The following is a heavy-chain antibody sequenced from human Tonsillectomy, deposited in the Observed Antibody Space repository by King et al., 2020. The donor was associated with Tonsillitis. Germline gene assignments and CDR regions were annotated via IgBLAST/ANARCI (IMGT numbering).Heavy chain of an antibody. D-gene: IGHD3-3*01. J-gene: IGHJ3*02. Sequence: VQLQESGPGLVKPSETLSLTCTVSGGSIRSYYWSWIRQPPGKGLEWIGYSYYSGSTNYNPSLKSRVTISVDTSKNQFSLKLTSVTAADTAVYYCARHIGDSRAFDIWGQGTMVTVSS. CDR1: GGSIRSYY. CDR2: SYYSGST. V-gene: IGHV4-59*08. CDR3: ARHIGDSRAFDI.